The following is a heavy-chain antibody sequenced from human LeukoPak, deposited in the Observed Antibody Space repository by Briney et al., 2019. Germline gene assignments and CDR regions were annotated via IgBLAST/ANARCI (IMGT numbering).Heavy chain of an antibody. Sequence: GGSLRLSCAASGFTFSSYSMNWVRQAPGKGLEWVSYISSSGSAIYYADSVKGRFTISRDNSKNTLYLQMNSLRAEDTAVYYCARDGVVAAVGPGYYFDYWGQGTLVTVSS. CDR2: ISSSGSAI. D-gene: IGHD2-15*01. J-gene: IGHJ4*02. CDR3: ARDGVVAAVGPGYYFDY. CDR1: GFTFSSYS. V-gene: IGHV3-48*01.